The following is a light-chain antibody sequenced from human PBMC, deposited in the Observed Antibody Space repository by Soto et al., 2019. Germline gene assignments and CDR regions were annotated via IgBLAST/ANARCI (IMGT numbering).Light chain of an antibody. CDR2: GAS. J-gene: IGKJ2*01. CDR3: HLYGLLPRHP. Sequence: EIVLTQSPVTLSLSPGESATLSCRASESVNRNYVACYQQKPGQAPRLLIFGASSRATGIPNRVSGSRSGTVFPLTISGLEPEDLAVFYCHLYGLLPRHPFGQGTKRVI. CDR1: ESVNRNY. V-gene: IGKV3-20*01.